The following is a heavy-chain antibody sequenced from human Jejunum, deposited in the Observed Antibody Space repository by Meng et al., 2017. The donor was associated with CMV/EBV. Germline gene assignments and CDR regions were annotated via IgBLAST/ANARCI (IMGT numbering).Heavy chain of an antibody. J-gene: IGHJ4*02. V-gene: IGHV3-7*01. CDR3: ARTVGATPFDY. CDR2: IKQDGTEK. D-gene: IGHD1-26*01. CDR1: GFTYSNFW. Sequence: CASSGFTYSNFWMSWVRQSPGMGLEWVANIKQDGTEKYYVDSVKGRFTISRDNAENSLYLQMDGLRAEDTAVYYCARTVGATPFDYWGQGNLVTVSS.